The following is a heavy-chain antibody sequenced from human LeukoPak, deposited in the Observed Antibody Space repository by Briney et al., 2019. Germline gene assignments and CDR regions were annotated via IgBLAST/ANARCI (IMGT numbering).Heavy chain of an antibody. Sequence: GGSLRLSCAASGFTFSSYSMNWVRQAPGKGLEWASSISSSSSYIYYADSVKGRFTISRDNAKNSLYLQMNSLRAEDTAVYYCASRIFNFDYWGQGTLVTVSS. CDR3: ASRIFNFDY. V-gene: IGHV3-21*01. CDR1: GFTFSSYS. CDR2: ISSSSSYI. D-gene: IGHD3-3*01. J-gene: IGHJ4*02.